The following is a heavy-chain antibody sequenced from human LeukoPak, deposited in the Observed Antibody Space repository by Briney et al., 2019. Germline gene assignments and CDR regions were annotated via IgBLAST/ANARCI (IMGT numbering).Heavy chain of an antibody. CDR1: GFTVSSNY. CDR3: ARVRIVGAHYFDY. J-gene: IGHJ4*02. D-gene: IGHD1-26*01. Sequence: GGSLRLSCAASGFTVSSNYMSWVRQAPGKGLEWVSVIYSGGSTYYADSVKGRFTISGDNPKNTLYPQMNSLRAEDTAVYYCARVRIVGAHYFDYWGQGTLVTVSS. V-gene: IGHV3-66*01. CDR2: IYSGGST.